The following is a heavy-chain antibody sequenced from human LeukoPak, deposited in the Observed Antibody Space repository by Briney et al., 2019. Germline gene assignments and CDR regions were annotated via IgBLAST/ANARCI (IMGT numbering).Heavy chain of an antibody. CDR1: GFTFSSYA. Sequence: GGSLRLSCAASGFTFSSYAMSWVRQAPGKGLEWVSAISGSGGSTYYADSVKGRFTISRDNSKNTLYLQMNSLRAEDTAVYYCAKGPSLYDSSGYQSWFDPWGQGTLVTVSS. V-gene: IGHV3-23*01. CDR3: AKGPSLYDSSGYQSWFDP. J-gene: IGHJ5*02. D-gene: IGHD3-22*01. CDR2: ISGSGGST.